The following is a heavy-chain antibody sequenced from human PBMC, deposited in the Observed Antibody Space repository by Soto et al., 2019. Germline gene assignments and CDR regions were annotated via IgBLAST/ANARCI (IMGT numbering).Heavy chain of an antibody. J-gene: IGHJ4*02. CDR3: AKEQKDSSTWSELNY. CDR2: ISGSGGST. D-gene: IGHD6-13*01. Sequence: PGGSLRLSCEASGFTFNKYAMSWVRQAPGKGLEWVSAISGSGGSTYYADSVKGRFTISRDNSKNTLYLQMNSLRAEDTAVYYCAKEQKDSSTWSELNYWGQGTLVTVSS. V-gene: IGHV3-23*01. CDR1: GFTFNKYA.